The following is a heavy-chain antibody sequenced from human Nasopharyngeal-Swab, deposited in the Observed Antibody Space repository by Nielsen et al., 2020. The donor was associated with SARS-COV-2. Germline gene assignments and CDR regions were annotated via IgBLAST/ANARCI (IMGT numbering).Heavy chain of an antibody. CDR1: GFTFSSYW. D-gene: IGHD3-16*01. CDR2: IKQDGSDK. Sequence: GGSLRLSCAASGFTFSSYWMSWVRQAPGKGLEWVANIKQDGSDKYYVDSVKGRFTISRDNAKNSLELQMNSLRVEDTAVHYCGRGGKLGALDIWGQGTIITVSS. V-gene: IGHV3-7*01. J-gene: IGHJ3*02. CDR3: GRGGKLGALDI.